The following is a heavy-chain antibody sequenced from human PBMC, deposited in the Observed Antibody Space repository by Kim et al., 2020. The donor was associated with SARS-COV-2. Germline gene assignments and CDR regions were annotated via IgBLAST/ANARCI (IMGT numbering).Heavy chain of an antibody. CDR3: ARDTPPVYGSGLKYYYYYGMDV. J-gene: IGHJ6*02. D-gene: IGHD3-10*01. CDR1: GGSISSYY. CDR2: IYYSGST. Sequence: SETLSLTCTVSGGSISSYYWSWIRQPPGKGLEWIGYIYYSGSTNYNPSLKSRVTISVDTSKNQFSLKLSSVTAADTAVYYCARDTPPVYGSGLKYYYYYGMDVWGQGTTVTVSS. V-gene: IGHV4-59*01.